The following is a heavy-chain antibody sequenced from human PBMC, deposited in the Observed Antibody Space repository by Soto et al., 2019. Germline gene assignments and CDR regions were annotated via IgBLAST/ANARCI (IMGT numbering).Heavy chain of an antibody. J-gene: IGHJ4*01. Sequence: SETLSLTCTVSGGSISSYYWSWIRQPPGKGLEWIGYIYYSGSTNYNPSLKSRVTISVDTSKNQFSLKLSSVTAADTAVYYCARRWGTYFDYWGHGTLVTASS. D-gene: IGHD7-27*01. CDR3: ARRWGTYFDY. V-gene: IGHV4-59*01. CDR2: IYYSGST. CDR1: GGSISSYY.